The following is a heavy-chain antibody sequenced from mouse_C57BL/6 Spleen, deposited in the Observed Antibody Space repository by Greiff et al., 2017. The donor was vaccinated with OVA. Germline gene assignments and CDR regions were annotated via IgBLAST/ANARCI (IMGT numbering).Heavy chain of an antibody. D-gene: IGHD1-3*01. CDR2: INPSDSET. CDR3: SKWDNDAMDD. Sequence: QVQLQQPGAELVRPGSSVKLSCKASGYTFTSYWMDWVKQRPGQGLEWIGNINPSDSETHYTQKFKDKATLTVDKSSSTVYLQLSRLTSEDSAVYYWSKWDNDAMDDWGQGTSVTVSS. V-gene: IGHV1-61*01. J-gene: IGHJ4*01. CDR1: GYTFTSYW.